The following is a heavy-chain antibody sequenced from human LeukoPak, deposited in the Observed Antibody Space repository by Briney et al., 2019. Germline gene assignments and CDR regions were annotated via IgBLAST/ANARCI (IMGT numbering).Heavy chain of an antibody. V-gene: IGHV3-23*01. CDR3: ARVEAAAGTVDY. D-gene: IGHD6-13*01. CDR1: GFTFSSYA. J-gene: IGHJ4*02. CDR2: ISGSGGST. Sequence: PGGSLRLSCAASGFTFSSYAMSWVRQAPGKGLEWVSAISGSGGSTYYADSVKGRFTISRDNAKNSLYLQMNSLRAEDTAVYYCARVEAAAGTVDYWGQGTLVTVSS.